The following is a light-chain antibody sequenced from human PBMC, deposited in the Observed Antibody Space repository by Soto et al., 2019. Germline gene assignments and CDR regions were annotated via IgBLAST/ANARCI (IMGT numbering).Light chain of an antibody. Sequence: EIQMSQSPSTLSASVGDRVTITCRASQSISSWLAWYQQKPGKAPKLLIYDASSLESGVPSRFSGSGSGTEFTLTISSLQSEDFAVYYCQQYYNWPLTFGGGTKVDI. CDR1: QSISSW. V-gene: IGKV1-5*01. CDR2: DAS. CDR3: QQYYNWPLT. J-gene: IGKJ4*01.